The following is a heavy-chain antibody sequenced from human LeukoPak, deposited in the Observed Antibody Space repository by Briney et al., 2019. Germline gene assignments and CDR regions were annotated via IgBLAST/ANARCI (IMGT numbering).Heavy chain of an antibody. CDR2: IYSASNT. V-gene: IGHV3-66*01. CDR1: GFTVSRNY. J-gene: IGHJ4*02. Sequence: GGSLRLSRAASGFTVSRNYMSWVRQAPGKGLEWVSFIYSASNTYYADSVKGRFTISRDNSKNTLYLQMNSLRAEDTAVYYCARASGTTFSYFDSWGQGTLVTVSS. CDR3: ARASGTTFSYFDS. D-gene: IGHD1-7*01.